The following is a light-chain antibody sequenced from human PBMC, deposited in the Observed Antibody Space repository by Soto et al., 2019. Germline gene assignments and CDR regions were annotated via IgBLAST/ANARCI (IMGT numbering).Light chain of an antibody. CDR3: QQYGSSPTWT. CDR2: GAS. CDR1: RSVSSNY. Sequence: ESVLTQSPGTLSLSPGERATLSCRASRSVSSNYLAWYQQKPGQAPRLLIYGASTRASGIPDRFSGSGSGTDFTLTISRLEPEDSAVYYCQQYGSSPTWTFGKGTKVDIK. V-gene: IGKV3-20*01. J-gene: IGKJ1*01.